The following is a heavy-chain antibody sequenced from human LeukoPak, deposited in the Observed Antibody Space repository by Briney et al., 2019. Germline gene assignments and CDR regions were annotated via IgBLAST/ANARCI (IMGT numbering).Heavy chain of an antibody. CDR3: ARDLRLSSGYLLYYFDS. CDR1: GFTFSSYA. CDR2: IKQDGSEK. J-gene: IGHJ4*02. V-gene: IGHV3-7*01. D-gene: IGHD3-22*01. Sequence: GGSLRLSCAASGFTFSSYAMSWVRQAPGKGLEWVANIKQDGSEKYYVDSVKGRFTISRDNAKNLLNLQMNSLRAEDTAMYYCARDLRLSSGYLLYYFDSWGQGTLVTVSS.